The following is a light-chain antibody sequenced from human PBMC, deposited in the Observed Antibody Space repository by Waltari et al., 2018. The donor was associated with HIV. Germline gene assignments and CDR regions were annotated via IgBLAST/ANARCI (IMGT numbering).Light chain of an antibody. CDR3: NSYAGSNNWV. Sequence: QSALTQPPSASGSPGQSVTISYTGTSSTVGGSKSVSWYQQHPGKAPKLMIYEVNKRPSGVPDRFSGAKSANTASLTVSGLQADDEADYYCNSYAGSNNWVFGGGTKLTVL. CDR2: EVN. CDR1: SSTVGGSKS. V-gene: IGLV2-8*01. J-gene: IGLJ3*02.